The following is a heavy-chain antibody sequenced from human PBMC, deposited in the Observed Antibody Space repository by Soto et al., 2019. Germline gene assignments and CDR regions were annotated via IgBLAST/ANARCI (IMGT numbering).Heavy chain of an antibody. CDR1: GDSVSSNSAA. V-gene: IGHV6-1*01. CDR3: ARDGIAAAGTDLYYYYGMDV. J-gene: IGHJ6*02. Sequence: SQTLSLPCAISGDSVSSNSAAWNWIRQSPSRGLEWLGRTYYRSKWYNDYAVSVKSRITINPDTSKNQFSLQLNSVTPEDTAVYYYARDGIAAAGTDLYYYYGMDVWGQGTTVTVSS. CDR2: TYYRSKWYN. D-gene: IGHD6-13*01.